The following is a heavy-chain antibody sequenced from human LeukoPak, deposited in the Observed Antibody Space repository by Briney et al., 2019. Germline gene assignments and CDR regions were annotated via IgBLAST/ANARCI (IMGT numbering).Heavy chain of an antibody. CDR3: ARGRYYDSSGHHDAFDI. Sequence: GASVKVSCMASGYTFTGYYMHWVRQAPGQGLEWMGWINPNSGGTNYAQKFQGRVTMTRDTSISTAYMELSRLRSDDTAVYYCARGRYYDSSGHHDAFDIWGQGTMVTVSS. V-gene: IGHV1-2*02. CDR2: INPNSGGT. D-gene: IGHD3-22*01. CDR1: GYTFTGYY. J-gene: IGHJ3*02.